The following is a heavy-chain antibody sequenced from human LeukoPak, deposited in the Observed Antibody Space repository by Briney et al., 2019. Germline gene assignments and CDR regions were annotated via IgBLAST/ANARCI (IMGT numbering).Heavy chain of an antibody. CDR3: ATVGFMPDYYDSSGYYYVY. Sequence: ASVKVSCKVSGYTLTELSMHWVRQAPGKGLEWMGGFDPEDGETIYAQKFQGRVTMTEDTSTDTAYMELSSLRSEDTAVYYCATVGFMPDYYDSSGYYYVYWGQGTLVTVSS. J-gene: IGHJ4*02. CDR1: GYTLTELS. D-gene: IGHD3-22*01. CDR2: FDPEDGET. V-gene: IGHV1-24*01.